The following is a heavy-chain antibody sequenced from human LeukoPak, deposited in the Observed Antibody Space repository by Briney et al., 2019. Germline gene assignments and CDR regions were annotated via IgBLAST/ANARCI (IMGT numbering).Heavy chain of an antibody. V-gene: IGHV3-72*01. Sequence: GGSLRLSCAASGFTVSSNYMDWVRQAPGQGLEWVARTRKKAKGYTTEYAASVKGRFTISRDDSKNSVDLQMNSLITEDTAVYYCARAQSDSSGYYYVGDYWGRGTLVTVSS. J-gene: IGHJ4*02. CDR1: GFTVSSNY. D-gene: IGHD3-22*01. CDR2: TRKKAKGYTT. CDR3: ARAQSDSSGYYYVGDY.